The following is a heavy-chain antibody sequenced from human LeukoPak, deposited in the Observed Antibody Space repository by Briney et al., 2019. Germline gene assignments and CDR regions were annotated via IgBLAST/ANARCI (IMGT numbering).Heavy chain of an antibody. CDR2: IYHSGST. CDR3: ARDSSGYYYDAFDI. J-gene: IGHJ3*02. V-gene: IGHV4-4*02. D-gene: IGHD3-22*01. CDR1: GGSISSSNW. Sequence: PSETLSLTCAVSGGSISSSNWWSWVRQPPGKGLEWIGEIYHSGSTNYNPSLKSRVTISVDKSKNQFSLKLSSVTAADTAVYYCARDSSGYYYDAFDIWGQGTMVTVSS.